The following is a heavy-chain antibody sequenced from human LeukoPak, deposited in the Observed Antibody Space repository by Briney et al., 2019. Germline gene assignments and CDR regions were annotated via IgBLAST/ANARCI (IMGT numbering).Heavy chain of an antibody. Sequence: LPGRSLRLSCEASGFTFDDYGMHWVRQAPGKGLEWVSTISWNSASVGYVDSVKGRFTISRDNAKKTLYLQMNSLRPEDTALYYCAKDYRIWGGGPLLDYYGMDVWGQGTTVTVSS. V-gene: IGHV3-9*01. CDR2: ISWNSASV. CDR1: GFTFDDYG. D-gene: IGHD3-16*01. J-gene: IGHJ6*02. CDR3: AKDYRIWGGGPLLDYYGMDV.